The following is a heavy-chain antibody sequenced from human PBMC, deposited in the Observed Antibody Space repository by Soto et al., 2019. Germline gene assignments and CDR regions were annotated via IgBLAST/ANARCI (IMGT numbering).Heavy chain of an antibody. CDR3: ARLRCTSTTCYNLVAFDI. CDR2: IHYSGTT. Sequence: PSETLSLTCTVSGGSISSSSDYWGWIRQPPGKGLEWIGNIHYSGTTYYNPSLKSRVTISVDTSKNQFSLKLSSVTAADTAVYYCARLRCTSTTCYNLVAFDIWGQGTMVTVSS. V-gene: IGHV4-39*01. CDR1: GGSISSSSDY. D-gene: IGHD2-2*02. J-gene: IGHJ3*02.